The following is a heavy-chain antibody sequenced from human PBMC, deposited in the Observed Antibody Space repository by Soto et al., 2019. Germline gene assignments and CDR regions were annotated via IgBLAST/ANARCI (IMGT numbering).Heavy chain of an antibody. D-gene: IGHD3-10*01. CDR1: GGSISSGGYS. CDR3: ARGPPFGY. J-gene: IGHJ4*02. Sequence: QLQLQESGSGLVKPSQTLSLTCAVSGGSISSGGYSWSWIRQPPGKGLEWIGYIYHSGSTSYNPTLKSRVTIAVDRSKNQFSLRLSSVPAADPAVYCCARGPPFGYWGQGTLVTVSS. V-gene: IGHV4-30-2*01. CDR2: IYHSGST.